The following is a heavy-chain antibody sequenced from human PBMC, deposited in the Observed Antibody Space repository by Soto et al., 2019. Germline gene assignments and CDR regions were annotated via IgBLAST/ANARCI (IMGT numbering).Heavy chain of an antibody. D-gene: IGHD6-13*01. CDR2: IWYDGSKI. Sequence: QVQLVHPGGGVVQPGGSLRLSCAASGFTFSSYGMHWVRQAPGKGLEWVAVIWYDGSKIYYADSVKGRFTISRDNSKSTLYLQMNSLRAEDTAVYYCARPLEQHQLGFGMDVWGQGSPVTVSS. J-gene: IGHJ6*01. CDR3: ARPLEQHQLGFGMDV. CDR1: GFTFSSYG. V-gene: IGHV3-33*01.